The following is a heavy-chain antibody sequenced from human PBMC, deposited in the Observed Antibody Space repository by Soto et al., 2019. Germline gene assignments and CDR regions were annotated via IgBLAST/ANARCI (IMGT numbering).Heavy chain of an antibody. CDR2: INPNSGGS. J-gene: IGHJ4*02. D-gene: IGHD6-13*01. Sequence: QVQLVQSGAEVRKPGASAKVSCKASGYSFTGYYIHWLRQAPGQGLEWMGWINPNSGGSSFAQKFQGRVTMTRDTDITTAYMDLTSLRSDDTAVYYCATSGYSSSADYGYWGQGTLVTVSS. CDR3: ATSGYSSSADYGY. V-gene: IGHV1-2*02. CDR1: GYSFTGYY.